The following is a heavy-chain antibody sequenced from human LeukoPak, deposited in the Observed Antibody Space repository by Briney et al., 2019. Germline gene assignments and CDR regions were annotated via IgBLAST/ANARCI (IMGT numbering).Heavy chain of an antibody. J-gene: IGHJ4*02. CDR1: GYGFTTYW. Sequence: GESLMISFKGSGYGFTTYWIGWVRGMPGKGLEWRGIIYPGDSDTGYSPSFQGHVTISADKSINTTYLHWRTPKASDSAMYYCARAYGDYTGALYWGQGTLVTVSS. D-gene: IGHD4-17*01. V-gene: IGHV5-51*01. CDR3: ARAYGDYTGALY. CDR2: IYPGDSDT.